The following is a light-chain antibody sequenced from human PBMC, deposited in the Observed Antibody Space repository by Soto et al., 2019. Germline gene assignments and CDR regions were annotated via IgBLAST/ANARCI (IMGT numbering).Light chain of an antibody. CDR3: SSYTSSSTPVV. CDR1: SRDVGGYKY. CDR2: EVS. Sequence: QSALTQPASVSGSPGQSITISCTGTSRDVGGYKYVSWYQQLPDKAPKLMIYEVSNRPSGVSDRFSGSKSGNTASLTISGLQAEDEADYYCSSYTSSSTPVVFGGGTKVTVL. J-gene: IGLJ2*01. V-gene: IGLV2-14*01.